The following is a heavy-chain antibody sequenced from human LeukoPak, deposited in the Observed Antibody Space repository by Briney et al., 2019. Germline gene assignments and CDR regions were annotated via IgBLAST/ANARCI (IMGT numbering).Heavy chain of an antibody. CDR3: ARDLGAPPTYYYDSSGYDGFYFDY. J-gene: IGHJ4*02. CDR1: GGSISSYY. D-gene: IGHD3-22*01. CDR2: IYHSGST. V-gene: IGHV4-59*12. Sequence: ASETLSLTCTVSGGSISSYYWSWIRQPPGKGLEWIGSIYHSGSTYYNPSLKSRVTISVDTSKNQFSLKLSSVTAADTAVYYCARDLGAPPTYYYDSSGYDGFYFDYWGQGTLVTVSS.